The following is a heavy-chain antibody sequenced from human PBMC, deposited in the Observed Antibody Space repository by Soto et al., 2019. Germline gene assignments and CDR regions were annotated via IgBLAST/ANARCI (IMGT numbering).Heavy chain of an antibody. J-gene: IGHJ6*02. Sequence: QVQLVQSGAEVKRPGSSVKVSCKASGDMFRNSAFSWVRQAPGQGLAWMGVIIPLFRKTDVAQKFQGRVKFTADESTSSLYMAVSSLTSEDTAVYYCARARLSNGDPNIYFFYGLDVWGQGTTITVSS. D-gene: IGHD3-10*01. CDR1: GDMFRNSA. V-gene: IGHV1-69*01. CDR3: ARARLSNGDPNIYFFYGLDV. CDR2: IIPLFRKT.